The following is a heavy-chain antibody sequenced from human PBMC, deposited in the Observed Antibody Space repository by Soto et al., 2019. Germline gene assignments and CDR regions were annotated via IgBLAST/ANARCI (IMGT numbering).Heavy chain of an antibody. CDR3: AKGGNIAVVVADYGMDV. CDR2: INAGNGNT. Sequence: VHLVQSGAEVKKPGASVKVSCKASGYSFSNYAMHWVRQAPGQRLEWMGWINAGNGNTKYPQKFQDRVTITRDTAASTAYMELSSLRSEDTAVYYCAKGGNIAVVVADYGMDVWGQGTTVTVSS. D-gene: IGHD2-15*01. V-gene: IGHV1-3*01. J-gene: IGHJ6*02. CDR1: GYSFSNYA.